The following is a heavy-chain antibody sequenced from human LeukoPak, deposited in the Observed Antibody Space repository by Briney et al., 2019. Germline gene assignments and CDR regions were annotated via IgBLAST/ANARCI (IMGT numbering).Heavy chain of an antibody. CDR1: GGSFSGYY. V-gene: IGHV4-34*01. J-gene: IGHJ4*02. D-gene: IGHD3-22*01. Sequence: SETLSLTCAVYGGSFSGYYWSWIRQPPGKGLEWIGEINNIVSTNYNPSLKSRVTISVDTSKNHFSLKLSSVTAADTAVYYGARGLDYDSWGQGTLVPVSA. CDR2: INNIVST. CDR3: ARGLDYDS.